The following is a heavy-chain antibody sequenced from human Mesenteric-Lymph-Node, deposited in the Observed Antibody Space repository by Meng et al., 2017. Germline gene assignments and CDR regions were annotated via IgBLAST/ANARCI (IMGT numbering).Heavy chain of an antibody. D-gene: IGHD3-16*01. J-gene: IGHJ4*02. CDR1: GYSISSGYY. CDR3: ARGRQYDYVWGSHVYYFDY. Sequence: SETLSLTCTVSGYSISSGYYWGWIRQPPGKGLEWIGSIYHSGSTYYNPSLKSRVTISVDTSKNQFSLKLSSVTAADTAVYYCARGRQYDYVWGSHVYYFDYWGQGTLVTVSS. CDR2: IYHSGST. V-gene: IGHV4-38-2*02.